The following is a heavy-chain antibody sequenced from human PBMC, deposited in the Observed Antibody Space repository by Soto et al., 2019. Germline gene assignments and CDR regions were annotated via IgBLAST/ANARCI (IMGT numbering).Heavy chain of an antibody. CDR2: FDPEDGET. D-gene: IGHD2-21*02. V-gene: IGHV1-24*01. CDR1: GYTLTELS. J-gene: IGHJ3*02. Sequence: ASVKVSCKVSGYTLTELSMHWVRQAPGKGLEWMGGFDPEDGETIYAQKFQGRVTMTGDTSTDTAYMELSSLRSEDTAVYYCATDLGTGLDAFDIWGQGTMVTVSS. CDR3: ATDLGTGLDAFDI.